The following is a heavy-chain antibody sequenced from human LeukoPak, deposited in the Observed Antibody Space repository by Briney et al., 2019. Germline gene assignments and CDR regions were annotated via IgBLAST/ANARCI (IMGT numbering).Heavy chain of an antibody. J-gene: IGHJ4*02. CDR1: EYTFTGYY. CDR3: AREDAYIRDSFDY. D-gene: IGHD5-24*01. V-gene: IGHV1-2*02. Sequence: ASVKVSCKSSEYTFTGYYLHWVRQAPGQGLECMGWINPYSGGTNYAQRFQGRVTVTRDTSLRTAYMELSRLTTDDTAVYYCAREDAYIRDSFDYWGQGTLVTVSS. CDR2: INPYSGGT.